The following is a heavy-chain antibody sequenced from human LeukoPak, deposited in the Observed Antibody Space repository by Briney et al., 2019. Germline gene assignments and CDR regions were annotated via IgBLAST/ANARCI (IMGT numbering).Heavy chain of an antibody. CDR1: GYSFTSYW. CDR3: AYSTTYYYYGMDV. D-gene: IGHD2/OR15-2a*01. J-gene: IGHJ6*04. V-gene: IGHV5-10-1*01. CDR2: IDPSDSYT. Sequence: GESLKISCKGSGYSFTSYWISWVRQMPGKGLGWMGRIDPSDSYTNYSPSFQGHVTISADKSISTAHLQWSSLKASDTAMYYCAYSTTYYYYGMDVWGKGTTVTVSS.